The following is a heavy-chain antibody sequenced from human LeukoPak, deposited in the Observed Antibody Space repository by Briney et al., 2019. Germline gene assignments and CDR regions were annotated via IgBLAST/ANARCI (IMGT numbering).Heavy chain of an antibody. V-gene: IGHV3-30*04. D-gene: IGHD3-22*01. CDR3: ARDRHDSRDVDY. CDR1: GFTFTSYA. CDR2: ISYDGSNK. J-gene: IGHJ4*02. Sequence: GGSLRLSCAASGFTFTSYAMHWVRQTPGKGLEWVAVISYDGSNKYYADSVKGRFTISRDNSRNTLYLQMNSLRAEDTAVYYCARDRHDSRDVDYWGQGTLVTVSS.